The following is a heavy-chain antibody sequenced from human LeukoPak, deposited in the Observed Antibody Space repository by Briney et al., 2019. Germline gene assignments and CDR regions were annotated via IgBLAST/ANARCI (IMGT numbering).Heavy chain of an antibody. CDR1: GFTFSSYE. V-gene: IGHV3-48*03. Sequence: PGGSLRPSCAASGFTFSSYEMNWVRQAPGKGLEWVSYIGNSGGTIYYADSVKGRFTISRDNAKNSLYLQMNSLRAEDTAVYYCARSHIAARSKSFDYWGQGTLVTVSS. J-gene: IGHJ4*02. CDR2: IGNSGGTI. D-gene: IGHD6-6*01. CDR3: ARSHIAARSKSFDY.